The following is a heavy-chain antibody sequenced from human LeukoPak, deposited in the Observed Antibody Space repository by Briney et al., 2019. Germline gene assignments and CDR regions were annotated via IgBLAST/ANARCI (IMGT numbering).Heavy chain of an antibody. Sequence: HPGGSLRLSCKASGFPFRSYGMQWVRQAPSKGVERVACITYDENIKYYADSVKGRFTISRDNSENTLYLQMNSLRAEDTAVYYCAKENTRDGYRHFHHWDQGTLVTVSS. D-gene: IGHD5-24*01. CDR2: ITYDENIK. CDR3: AKENTRDGYRHFHH. CDR1: GFPFRSYG. V-gene: IGHV3-30*02. J-gene: IGHJ1*01.